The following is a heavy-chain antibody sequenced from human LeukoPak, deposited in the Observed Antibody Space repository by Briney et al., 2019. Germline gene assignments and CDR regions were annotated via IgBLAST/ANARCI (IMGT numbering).Heavy chain of an antibody. CDR3: ARPGSSYSDAFDI. D-gene: IGHD6-13*01. Sequence: SETQSLTCAVYGGSFSGYYWSWIRQPPGKGLEWIGEINHSGSTNYNPSLKSRVTISVDTSKNQFSLKLSSVTAADTAVYYCARPGSSYSDAFDIWGQGTMVTVSS. J-gene: IGHJ3*02. CDR1: GGSFSGYY. V-gene: IGHV4-34*01. CDR2: INHSGST.